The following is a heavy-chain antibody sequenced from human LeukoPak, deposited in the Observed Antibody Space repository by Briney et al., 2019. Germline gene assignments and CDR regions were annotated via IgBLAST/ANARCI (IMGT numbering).Heavy chain of an antibody. Sequence: GESLKISFKGSGYSFTSYWIGWVRHMPGKGLEWMGIIYPGDPDTRYSPSFQGQVTISADKSISTAYLQWSSLKASDTAMYYCARQMDFWSGYYNWFGPWGQGTLVTVSS. CDR3: ARQMDFWSGYYNWFGP. CDR2: IYPGDPDT. D-gene: IGHD3-3*01. J-gene: IGHJ5*02. CDR1: GYSFTSYW. V-gene: IGHV5-51*01.